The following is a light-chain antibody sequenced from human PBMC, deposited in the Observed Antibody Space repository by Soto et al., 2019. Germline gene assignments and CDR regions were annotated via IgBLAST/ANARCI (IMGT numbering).Light chain of an antibody. CDR2: GAS. J-gene: IGKJ3*01. Sequence: EIVLTQSPGTLSLSPGERATLSCRASQSVSSSYLAWYQQKPGQAPRLLIYGASSRATGIPDRFSGSGSGTDFTLTISRLEPEDFAVYYCQQYGSSRGVTFGPGTKGDIK. V-gene: IGKV3-20*01. CDR1: QSVSSSY. CDR3: QQYGSSRGVT.